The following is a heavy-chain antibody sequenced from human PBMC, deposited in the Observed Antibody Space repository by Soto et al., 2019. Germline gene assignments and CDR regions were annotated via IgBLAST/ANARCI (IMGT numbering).Heavy chain of an antibody. CDR3: ARAPRGNYGYPSYFDY. D-gene: IGHD3-10*01. CDR1: GESISSGGYY. CDR2: IYDSESA. Sequence: SETLSLTCNVSGESISSGGYYWSWIRHHPGKGLEWIGYIYDSESAYYNPSLKSRVTISMDTSKNHFAMKLSSVTAADTAVYYCARAPRGNYGYPSYFDYWGQGTLVTVSS. V-gene: IGHV4-31*03. J-gene: IGHJ4*02.